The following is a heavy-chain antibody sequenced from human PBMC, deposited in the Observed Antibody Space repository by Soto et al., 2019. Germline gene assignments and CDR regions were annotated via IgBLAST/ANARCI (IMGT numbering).Heavy chain of an antibody. V-gene: IGHV3-30*18. CDR2: ISYDGSNK. D-gene: IGHD3-3*01. CDR1: RFTFFSYG. CDR3: AKDRAGDIYVAARSGLDY. J-gene: IGHJ4*02. Sequence: VGSLRLSCAASRFTFFSYGMHWVRQAPGKGLEWVAVISYDGSNKYYGDSVKGRFTISRDNSKNTLYLQMNSLRADDTAVYYCAKDRAGDIYVAARSGLDYWGQGTLVTVSS.